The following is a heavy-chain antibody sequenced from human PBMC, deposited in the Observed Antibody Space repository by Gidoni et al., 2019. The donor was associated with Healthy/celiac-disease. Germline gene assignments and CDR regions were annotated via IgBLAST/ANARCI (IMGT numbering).Heavy chain of an antibody. V-gene: IGHV3-23*01. J-gene: IGHJ5*02. Sequence: DVQLLQSGGGLVQPGGSLRLSFAASGFTFTSYPMSWVRQAPGKGLEWVSAISGSGGSTYYADAVKGRFTISRDNSKNTLYLQMNSLGAEDTAVYYCAKARTYYYDWSLLPWGQGTLVTVSS. D-gene: IGHD3-22*01. CDR1: GFTFTSYP. CDR3: AKARTYYYDWSLLP. CDR2: ISGSGGST.